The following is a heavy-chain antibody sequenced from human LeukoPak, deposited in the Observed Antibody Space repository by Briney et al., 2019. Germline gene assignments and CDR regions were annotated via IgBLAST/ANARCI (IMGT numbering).Heavy chain of an antibody. J-gene: IGHJ4*01. D-gene: IGHD3-10*01. CDR1: GGSVTSHNYY. Sequence: SETLSLTCTVSGGSVTSHNYYWGWIRQPPGKGLEWIGSLHYDGTTYYSSSLKSRVAISLDTSKNQLSLKLNSVTAADTAVYYCVRDPPGYGSGIAPPFDYWGHGTLVTVSS. CDR3: VRDPPGYGSGIAPPFDY. CDR2: LHYDGTT. V-gene: IGHV4-39*07.